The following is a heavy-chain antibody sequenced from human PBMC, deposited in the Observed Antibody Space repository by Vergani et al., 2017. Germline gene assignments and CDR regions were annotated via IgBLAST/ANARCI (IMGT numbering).Heavy chain of an antibody. CDR2: IYSGSST. CDR3: ARSGVPTR. Sequence: EVQLVESGGGLVQPGGSLRLSCAASGFTVSSNYMSWVRQAPGKGLEWVSVIYSGSSTYYAASVKGRFTNSRRNSKNTMYLQVNSLRAEDTAVYYCARSGVPTRWGQGTMVTGSS. J-gene: IGHJ3*01. D-gene: IGHD2-2*01. V-gene: IGHV3-53*04. CDR1: GFTVSSNY.